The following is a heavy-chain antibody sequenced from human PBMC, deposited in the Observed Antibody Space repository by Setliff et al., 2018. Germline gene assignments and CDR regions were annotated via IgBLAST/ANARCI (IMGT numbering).Heavy chain of an antibody. CDR1: GFIFGSDY. J-gene: IGHJ4*02. Sequence: GGSLRLSCAASGFIFGSDYMNWVRQAPGKGLEWVSYISSSGSTIYYADSVKGRFTISRDNAKNSLYLQMNSLRPEDTAVYYCARTCSGSGCYAGLESWGQGTPVTVSS. V-gene: IGHV3-48*01. CDR2: ISSSGSTI. CDR3: ARTCSGSGCYAGLES. D-gene: IGHD2-15*01.